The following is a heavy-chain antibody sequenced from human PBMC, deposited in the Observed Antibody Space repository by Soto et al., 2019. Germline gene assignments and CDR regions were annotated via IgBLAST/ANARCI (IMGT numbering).Heavy chain of an antibody. CDR1: GGTFSSYA. Sequence: SVKVSCKASGGTFSSYAISWVRQAPGQGLEWMGGIIPIFGTANYAQKFQGRVTITADESTSTAYMELSSLRSEDTAVYYCARGNYYDSSGYYYAPVWFDPWGQGTLVTVSS. CDR3: ARGNYYDSSGYYYAPVWFDP. CDR2: IIPIFGTA. V-gene: IGHV1-69*13. J-gene: IGHJ5*02. D-gene: IGHD3-22*01.